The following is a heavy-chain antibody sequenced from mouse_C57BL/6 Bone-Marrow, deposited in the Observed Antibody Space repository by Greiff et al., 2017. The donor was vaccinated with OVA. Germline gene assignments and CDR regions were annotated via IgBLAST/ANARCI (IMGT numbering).Heavy chain of an antibody. CDR2: IAPSDSYI. CDR3: AHYGSRLDRHN. J-gene: IGHJ2*02. D-gene: IGHD1-1*01. CDR1: GYTFTNYW. V-gene: IGHV1-59*01. Sequence: VQLQQPGAELVRPGTSVQLSCKASGYTFTNYWMHWVKQRPGQGLEWIGVIAPSDSYINYNQKFKGRATLTVDTSSSTAYMHRSSLTSEDSAVYYCAHYGSRLDRHNWGQGTSLTVSS.